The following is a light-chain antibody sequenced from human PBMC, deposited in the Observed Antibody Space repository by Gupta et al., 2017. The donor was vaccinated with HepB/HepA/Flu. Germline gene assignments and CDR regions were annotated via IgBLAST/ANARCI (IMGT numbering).Light chain of an antibody. J-gene: IGKJ4*01. CDR3: QQDVSSPVT. V-gene: IGKV3-20*01. CDR1: QTITSGY. CDR2: AAS. Sequence: EIVLTQSPGTLSLSPGETTTLSCRASQTITSGYLAWYQQKEGQPPRLLIYAASSRAIDIPDRFSGGASGTDFTLTISMLHPEDLAVYYCQQDVSSPVTFGGGTKVEI.